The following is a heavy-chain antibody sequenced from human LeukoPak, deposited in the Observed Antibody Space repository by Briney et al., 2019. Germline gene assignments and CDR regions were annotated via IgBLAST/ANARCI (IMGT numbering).Heavy chain of an antibody. D-gene: IGHD3-9*01. CDR3: AKEYKDYDILTGYFPLYYFDY. J-gene: IGHJ4*02. Sequence: PGGSLRLSCAASGFTFSSYSMNWVRQAPGKGLEWVSSISSSSSYIYYADSVKGRFTISRDNSKNTLYLQMNSLRAEDTAVYYCAKEYKDYDILTGYFPLYYFDYWGQGTLVTVSS. V-gene: IGHV3-21*04. CDR2: ISSSSSYI. CDR1: GFTFSSYS.